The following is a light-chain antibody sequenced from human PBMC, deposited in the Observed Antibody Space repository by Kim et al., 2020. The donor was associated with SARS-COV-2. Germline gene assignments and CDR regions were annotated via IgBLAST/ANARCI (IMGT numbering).Light chain of an antibody. Sequence: QAGLTQPPSVSKGLRQTATLTCTGNSNIVGNQGAAWLQQHQGHPPKLLSYRNNNRPSGISERFSASRSGNTASLTITGLQPEDEADYYCSALDSSRSAVFGGGTQLTVL. CDR3: SALDSSRSAV. CDR1: SNIVGNQG. CDR2: RNN. J-gene: IGLJ2*01. V-gene: IGLV10-54*02.